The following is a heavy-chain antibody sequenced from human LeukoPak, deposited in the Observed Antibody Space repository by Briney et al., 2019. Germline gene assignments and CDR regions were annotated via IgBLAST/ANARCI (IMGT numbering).Heavy chain of an antibody. D-gene: IGHD3-16*02. J-gene: IGHJ5*02. CDR1: VGSFSGYF. CDR3: ARGLTVYDYIWGSYRSRSWFDP. CDR2: INHSGST. V-gene: IGHV4-34*01. Sequence: LETLSLTCALYVGSFSGYFRSWIRQPPGKGREWMGEINHSGSTNYNPPLKSRDTISVDTSKNQYSLKLSSVTAADTAVYYCARGLTVYDYIWGSYRSRSWFDPWGQGTLVTVSS.